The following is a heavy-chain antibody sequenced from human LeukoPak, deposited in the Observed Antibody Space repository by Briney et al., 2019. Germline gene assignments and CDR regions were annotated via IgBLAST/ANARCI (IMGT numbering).Heavy chain of an antibody. Sequence: GGSLRLSCAASGFTFSGYWMHWVRQVPGKGLVWVSRITGDGSSTTYADSVKGRFTISRDNAKNTVFLQMISLGAEDTAVYYCARGTGWYFDLWGRGTLVTVSS. J-gene: IGHJ2*01. D-gene: IGHD1-1*01. V-gene: IGHV3-74*01. CDR1: GFTFSGYW. CDR3: ARGTGWYFDL. CDR2: ITGDGSST.